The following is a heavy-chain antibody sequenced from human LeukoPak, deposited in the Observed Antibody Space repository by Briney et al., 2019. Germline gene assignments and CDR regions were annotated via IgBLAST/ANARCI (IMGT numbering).Heavy chain of an antibody. D-gene: IGHD2-15*01. CDR2: IKKTGSET. CDR3: ARENGYCSGANCYSYFDS. Sequence: GGSLRLSCAASGFTLSHFWMSWVRQAPGKGLEWVAYIKKTGSETYYMDSVEGRFTITGDNSRDSVFLHMYGLRAEDTAVYFCARENGYCSGANCYSYFDSWGQGTLVTVSS. V-gene: IGHV3-7*01. CDR1: GFTLSHFW. J-gene: IGHJ4*02.